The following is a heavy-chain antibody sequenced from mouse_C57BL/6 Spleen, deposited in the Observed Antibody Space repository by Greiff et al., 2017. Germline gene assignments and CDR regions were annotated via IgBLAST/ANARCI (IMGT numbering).Heavy chain of an antibody. Sequence: QVQLKQPGAELVKPGASVKMSCKASGYTFTSYWITWVKQRPGQGLEWIGDIYPGSGSTNYNEKVKCKATMTVDTSSSTAYMQLSSLTSEDSAVYYCVRNNYDGFAYWGQGTLVTVSA. V-gene: IGHV1-55*01. CDR3: VRNNYDGFAY. CDR1: GYTFTSYW. D-gene: IGHD2-12*01. CDR2: IYPGSGST. J-gene: IGHJ3*01.